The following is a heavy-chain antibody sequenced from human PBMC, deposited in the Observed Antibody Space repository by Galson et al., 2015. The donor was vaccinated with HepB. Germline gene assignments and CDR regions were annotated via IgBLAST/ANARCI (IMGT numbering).Heavy chain of an antibody. CDR1: GYTFTSYD. Sequence: SVKVSCKASGYTFTSYDINWVRQATGQGLEWMGWMNPNSGNTGYAQKFQGRVTMTRNTSISTAYMELSSLRSEDTAVYYCARGGQLVLQLGYYYYGMDVWGQGTTVTVSS. CDR3: ARGGQLVLQLGYYYYGMDV. CDR2: MNPNSGNT. V-gene: IGHV1-8*01. D-gene: IGHD6-6*01. J-gene: IGHJ6*02.